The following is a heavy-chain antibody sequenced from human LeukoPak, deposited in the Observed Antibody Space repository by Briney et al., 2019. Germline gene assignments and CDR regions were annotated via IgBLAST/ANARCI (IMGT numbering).Heavy chain of an antibody. CDR1: GFTFGDYA. CDR3: TRGLTMIVVVMIL. J-gene: IGHJ4*02. Sequence: GGSLRLSCTASGFTFGDYAMSWFRRAPGKGLEWVGFIRSKAYGGTTEYAASVKGRFTISRDDSKSIAYLQMNSLKTEDTAVYYCTRGLTMIVVVMILWGQGTLVTVSP. V-gene: IGHV3-49*03. CDR2: IRSKAYGGTT. D-gene: IGHD3-22*01.